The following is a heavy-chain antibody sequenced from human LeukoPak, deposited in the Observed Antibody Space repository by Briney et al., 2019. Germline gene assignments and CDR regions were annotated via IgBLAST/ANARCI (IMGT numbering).Heavy chain of an antibody. J-gene: IGHJ4*02. V-gene: IGHV3-7*03. Sequence: PGGSLRLSCAASGFTFSHYGMHWVRQAPGKGLEWVANIKLDGSEKNYVDSVKGRFTISRDNTKNSLYLQMNSLRAEDTAVFYCARDQYDTWSRRGNFDSWGQGTLVIVSS. CDR1: GFTFSHYG. CDR3: ARDQYDTWSRRGNFDS. CDR2: IKLDGSEK. D-gene: IGHD3-3*01.